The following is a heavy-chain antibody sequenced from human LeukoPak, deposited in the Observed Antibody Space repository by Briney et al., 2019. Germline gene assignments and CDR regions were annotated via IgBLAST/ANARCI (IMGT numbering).Heavy chain of an antibody. J-gene: IGHJ6*03. D-gene: IGHD2-2*02. V-gene: IGHV4-34*01. Sequence: SETLSLTCAVYGGSFSGFYWSWIRQPPGKGLEWIGEINHSRSTNYSPSLKSRVAMSVDTSKNQFSLKLSSVTAADTAVYYCARRLTTTCYTLVCFYYHCIDVWGNGTTVTVSS. CDR1: GGSFSGFY. CDR2: INHSRST. CDR3: ARRLTTTCYTLVCFYYHCIDV.